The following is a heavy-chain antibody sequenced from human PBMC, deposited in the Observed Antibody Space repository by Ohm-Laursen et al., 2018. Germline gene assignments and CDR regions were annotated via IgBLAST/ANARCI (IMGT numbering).Heavy chain of an antibody. CDR1: GFTFSSYA. V-gene: IGHV3-23*01. Sequence: SLRLSCAASGFTFSSYAMSWVRQAPGKGLEWVSAISGSGGSTYYADSAKGRFTISRDNSKNTLYLQMNSLRAEDTAVYYCAKDSADILTGSAYGMDVWGQGTTVTVSS. CDR3: AKDSADILTGSAYGMDV. D-gene: IGHD3-9*01. J-gene: IGHJ6*02. CDR2: ISGSGGST.